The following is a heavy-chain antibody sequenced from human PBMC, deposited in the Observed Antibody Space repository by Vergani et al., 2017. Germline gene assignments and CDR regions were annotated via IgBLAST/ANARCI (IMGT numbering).Heavy chain of an antibody. CDR3: ARSTYYYDSSGYPASFDY. CDR1: GGSFSGYY. D-gene: IGHD3-22*01. V-gene: IGHV4-34*01. J-gene: IGHJ4*02. Sequence: QVQLQQWGAGLLKPSETLSLTCAVYGGSFSGYYWSWIRQPPGKGLEWIGEINHSGSTNYNPSLKSRVPISVDTSKNQFSLKLSSVTAADTAVYYCARSTYYYDSSGYPASFDYWGQGTLVTVSS. CDR2: INHSGST.